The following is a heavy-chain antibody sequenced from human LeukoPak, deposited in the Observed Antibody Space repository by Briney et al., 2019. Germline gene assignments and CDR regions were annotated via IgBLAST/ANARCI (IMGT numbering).Heavy chain of an antibody. V-gene: IGHV3-23*01. CDR2: IIENGYDK. Sequence: GGSLRHSCAASGFTFSTFAMSWVRQAPGKGLEWVSGIIENGYDKYYADSVKGRFTISRDNSKNTLYLQMNSLRADDTAVYYCARDYVTPGITGTTSPLDYWGQGILVSVSS. CDR3: ARDYVTPGITGTTSPLDY. D-gene: IGHD1-7*01. CDR1: GFTFSTFA. J-gene: IGHJ4*02.